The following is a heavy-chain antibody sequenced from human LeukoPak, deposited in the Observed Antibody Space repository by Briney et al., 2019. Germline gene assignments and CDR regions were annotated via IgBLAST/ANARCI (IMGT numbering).Heavy chain of an antibody. CDR1: GLTFNNYA. V-gene: IGHV3-23*01. CDR3: ARDLRYCSSTSCYELGAFDI. CDR2: ISGRGGNT. Sequence: GGSLRLSCAASGLTFNNYALTWIRQAPGKGLEWVSSISGRGGNTYYADSVKGRFTISRDNSKNTLYLQMNSLRAEDTAVYYCARDLRYCSSTSCYELGAFDIWGQGTMVTVSS. D-gene: IGHD2-2*01. J-gene: IGHJ3*02.